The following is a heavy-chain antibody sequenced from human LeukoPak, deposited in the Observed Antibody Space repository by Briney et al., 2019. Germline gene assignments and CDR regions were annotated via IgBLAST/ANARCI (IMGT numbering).Heavy chain of an antibody. D-gene: IGHD3-10*01. Sequence: SETLSLTCAVYGGSFSGYYWSWIRQPPGKGLEWIGEINHSGSTNYNPSLKSRVTISVDTSKNQFSLKLSSVTAADTAVYYCARHGNYYGSGDDYWGQGTLVTVSS. CDR2: INHSGST. V-gene: IGHV4-34*01. J-gene: IGHJ4*02. CDR1: GGSFSGYY. CDR3: ARHGNYYGSGDDY.